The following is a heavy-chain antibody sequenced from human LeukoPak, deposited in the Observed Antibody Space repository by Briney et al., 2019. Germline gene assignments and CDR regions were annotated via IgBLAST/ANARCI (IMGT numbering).Heavy chain of an antibody. CDR2: INHRGRT. J-gene: IGHJ4*02. CDR3: ARSGDSSGYGDY. CDR1: GGSFSGYY. Sequence: PSETLSLTCAVYGGSFSGYYWSWIRQPPGKGLEWIWEINHRGRTNYNPSLKSRVTISVDTSKNQVSLKLSSVTAADTAVYYCARSGDSSGYGDYWGQGTLVTVSS. V-gene: IGHV4-34*01. D-gene: IGHD3-22*01.